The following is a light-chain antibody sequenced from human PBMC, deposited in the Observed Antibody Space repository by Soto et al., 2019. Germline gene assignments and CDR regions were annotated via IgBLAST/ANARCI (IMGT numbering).Light chain of an antibody. CDR1: ETVNVW. V-gene: IGKV1-5*03. J-gene: IGKJ2*01. CDR3: QQYNSYPYT. CDR2: KAS. Sequence: DIQMTQSPSTLSASVGDRVTISCRASETVNVWLAWYQQKPGKAPKLLSYKASSLEAGVPSRFSAGGSGTELTLTISSLQPDDFATYYCQQYNSYPYTFGQGTKVEVK.